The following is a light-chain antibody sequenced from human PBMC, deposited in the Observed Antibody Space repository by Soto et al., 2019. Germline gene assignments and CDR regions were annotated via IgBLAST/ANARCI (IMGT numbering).Light chain of an antibody. CDR2: DVR. Sequence: QSALAQPVSVSGSPGQSITISCTGTSSDVGGYNYVSWYQQHPGKAPKLMIYDVRNRPSGVSNRFSGSKSGNTASLTISGLQAEDDADYYCSSYTCSSTLVXGTGTRSPS. CDR3: SSYTCSSTLV. J-gene: IGLJ1*01. V-gene: IGLV2-14*01. CDR1: SSDVGGYNY.